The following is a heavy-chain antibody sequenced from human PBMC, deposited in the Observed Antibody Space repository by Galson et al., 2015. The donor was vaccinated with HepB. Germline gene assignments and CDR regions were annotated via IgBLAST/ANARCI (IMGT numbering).Heavy chain of an antibody. J-gene: IGHJ4*02. CDR1: GFTFTSSA. Sequence: SVKVSCKASGFTFTSSAVQWVRQARGQRLEWIGWIVVGSGNTNYAQKFQERVTITRDMSTSTAYMELSSLRSEDTAVYYCARYYYDSSGYYYFDYWGQGTLVTVSS. CDR2: IVVGSGNT. D-gene: IGHD3-22*01. CDR3: ARYYYDSSGYYYFDY. V-gene: IGHV1-58*01.